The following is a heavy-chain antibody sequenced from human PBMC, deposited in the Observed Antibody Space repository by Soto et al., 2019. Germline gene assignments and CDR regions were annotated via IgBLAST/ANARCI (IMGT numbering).Heavy chain of an antibody. CDR1: GYTFTSYG. D-gene: IGHD3-22*01. J-gene: IGHJ4*02. CDR2: ISAYNGNK. CDR3: ARDQQGYYYDSSGYYSDY. Sequence: ASVKVSCKVSGYTFTSYGISWVRQAPGQGLEWMGWISAYNGNKNYAQKLQGRVTMTTDTSTSTAYMALRSLRSDDTAGYYCARDQQGYYYDSSGYYSDYWGQGSLFTVSS. V-gene: IGHV1-18*01.